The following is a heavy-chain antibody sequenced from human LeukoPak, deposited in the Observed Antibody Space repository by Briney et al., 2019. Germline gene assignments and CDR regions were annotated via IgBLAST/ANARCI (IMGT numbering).Heavy chain of an antibody. CDR3: ASAIAAAGSFDY. CDR2: ISAYNGNT. V-gene: IGHV1-18*01. CDR1: GYTFTSYG. J-gene: IGHJ4*02. Sequence: GASVKVSCKASGYTFTSYGISWVRQAPGQGLEWMGWISAYNGNTNYAQKLQGRVTMTTDTSTSTAYMELRSLRSDDTAAYYCASAIAAAGSFDYWGQGTLVTVSS. D-gene: IGHD6-13*01.